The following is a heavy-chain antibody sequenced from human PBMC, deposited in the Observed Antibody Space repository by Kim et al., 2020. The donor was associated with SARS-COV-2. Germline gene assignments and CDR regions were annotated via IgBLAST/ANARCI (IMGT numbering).Heavy chain of an antibody. V-gene: IGHV3-72*01. D-gene: IGHD2-15*01. CDR3: ARVYRNTYSLGHIDS. J-gene: IGHJ4*02. CDR1: GFTFSDHY. CDR2: TRDRSNGYTT. Sequence: GGSLRLSCAASGFTFSDHYMDWVRLAPGKGLEWVGRTRDRSNGYTTEYAASVQGRITISRDDSENSLYLQMNSLNTEDTAVYYFARVYRNTYSLGHIDSWGQGTLVTVS.